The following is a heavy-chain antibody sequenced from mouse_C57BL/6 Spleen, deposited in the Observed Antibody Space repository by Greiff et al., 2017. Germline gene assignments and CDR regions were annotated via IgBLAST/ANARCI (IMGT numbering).Heavy chain of an antibody. V-gene: IGHV5-17*01. D-gene: IGHD2-3*01. CDR3: ASYDGDYAMDY. J-gene: IGHJ4*01. Sequence: EVMLVESGGGLVKPGGSLKLSCAASGFTFSDYGMHWVRQAPEKGLEWVAYISSGSSTIYYADTVKGRFTISRDNAKNTLFLQMTSLRSEDTAMYYCASYDGDYAMDYWGQGTSVTVSS. CDR1: GFTFSDYG. CDR2: ISSGSSTI.